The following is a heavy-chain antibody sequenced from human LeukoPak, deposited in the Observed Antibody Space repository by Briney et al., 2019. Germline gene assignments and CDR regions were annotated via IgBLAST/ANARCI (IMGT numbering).Heavy chain of an antibody. V-gene: IGHV3-49*04. J-gene: IGHJ4*02. CDR2: IRSKAYGGTT. CDR1: GFTFGDYA. D-gene: IGHD3-3*01. CDR3: TRIREWSAFDY. Sequence: GGSLRLSCTASGFTFGDYAMSWVRQAPGKGLEWVGFIRSKAYGGTTEYAASVKGRFTISRDDSKSIAYLQMNSLKTEDTAAYYCTRIREWSAFDYWGQGTLVTVSS.